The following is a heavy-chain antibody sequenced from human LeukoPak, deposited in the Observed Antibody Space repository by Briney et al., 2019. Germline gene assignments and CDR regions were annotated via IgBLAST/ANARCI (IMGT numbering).Heavy chain of an antibody. CDR2: IYSGGRT. CDR1: GFTVSSNY. CDR3: ASPYCTNGVCYTSGMDV. D-gene: IGHD2-8*01. V-gene: IGHV3-53*04. J-gene: IGHJ6*02. Sequence: GESLRLSCAASGFTVSSNYMSWVRQAPGKGLEWVSVIYSGGRTYYADSVKGRFTISSHNSKNTLYLQMNSLRAEDTAVYYCASPYCTNGVCYTSGMDVWGQGTTVTVSS.